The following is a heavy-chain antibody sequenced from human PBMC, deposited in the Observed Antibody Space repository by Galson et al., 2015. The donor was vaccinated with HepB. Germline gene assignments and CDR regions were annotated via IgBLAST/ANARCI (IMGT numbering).Heavy chain of an antibody. CDR1: GGSISSYY. J-gene: IGHJ2*01. CDR2: IYYSGST. CDR3: ASLNYYGSGSYNFWYFDL. V-gene: IGHV4-59*01. D-gene: IGHD3-10*01. Sequence: SETLSLTCTVSGGSISSYYWSWIRQPPGKGLEWIGYIYYSGSTNYNPSLKSRVTISVDTSKNQFSLKLSSVTAADTAVYYCASLNYYGSGSYNFWYFDLWGRGTLVTVSS.